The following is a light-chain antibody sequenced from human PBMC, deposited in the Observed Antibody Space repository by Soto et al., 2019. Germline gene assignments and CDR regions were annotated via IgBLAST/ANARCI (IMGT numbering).Light chain of an antibody. CDR1: QGVSSS. Sequence: IQLTQSPPSLSASVGDRVTITCRASQGVSSSLAWYHQQPGKAPKLLIYAATTLQSGVPSRFSGSGSGTDFTLTISRLEPGDFAVYYCQHFGGTTFTFGQGTRLEI. V-gene: IGKV1-9*01. CDR2: AAT. CDR3: QHFGGTTFT. J-gene: IGKJ5*01.